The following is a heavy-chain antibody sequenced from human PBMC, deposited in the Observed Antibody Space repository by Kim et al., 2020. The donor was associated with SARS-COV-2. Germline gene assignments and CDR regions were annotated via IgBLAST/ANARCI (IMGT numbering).Heavy chain of an antibody. Sequence: GGSLRLSCSASGFTFSSYAMHWVRQAPGKGLEYVSAISSNGGSTYYADSVKGRFTISRDNSKNTLYLQMSSLRAEDTAVYYCVRSHYYDSGRHWGQGTLVTVSS. J-gene: IGHJ4*02. CDR2: ISSNGGST. CDR1: GFTFSSYA. V-gene: IGHV3-64D*06. D-gene: IGHD3-22*01. CDR3: VRSHYYDSGRH.